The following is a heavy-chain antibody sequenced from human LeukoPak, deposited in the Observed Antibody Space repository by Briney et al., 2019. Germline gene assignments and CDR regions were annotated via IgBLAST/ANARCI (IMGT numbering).Heavy chain of an antibody. CDR2: INPSGGST. J-gene: IGHJ4*02. CDR3: ARVPRSSGFSYTPPDY. V-gene: IGHV1-46*01. D-gene: IGHD3-22*01. Sequence: GASVKVSFKASGYTFTSYYMHWVRQAPGQGLEWMGIINPSGGSTSYAQKFQGRVTMTRDTSTSTVYMELSSLRSEDTAVYYCARVPRSSGFSYTPPDYWGQGTLVTVSS. CDR1: GYTFTSYY.